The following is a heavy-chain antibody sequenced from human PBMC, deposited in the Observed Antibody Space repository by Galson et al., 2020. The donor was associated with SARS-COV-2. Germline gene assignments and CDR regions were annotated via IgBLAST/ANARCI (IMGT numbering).Heavy chain of an antibody. D-gene: IGHD1-26*01. Sequence: ASVKVSCKASGYTFTGYYMHWVRQAPGQGLEWMGWINPNSGGTNYAQKFQGRVTMTRDTSISTAYMELSRLRSDDTAVYYCARDTTVGVNAFDIWGQVTMVTVSS. J-gene: IGHJ3*02. CDR1: GYTFTGYY. CDR2: INPNSGGT. CDR3: ARDTTVGVNAFDI. V-gene: IGHV1-2*02.